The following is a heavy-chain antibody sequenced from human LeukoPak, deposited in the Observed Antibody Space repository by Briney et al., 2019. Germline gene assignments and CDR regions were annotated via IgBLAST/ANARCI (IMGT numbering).Heavy chain of an antibody. Sequence: PSETLSLTCTVSGGSISSGSYYWSWIRQPAGKGLEWIGRIYTSGSTIYNPSLKSRVTISLDTPKNQFSLKLSSVTAADTAVYYCARDSSLSGCFDPWGQGTLVTVSS. J-gene: IGHJ5*02. D-gene: IGHD3-10*01. CDR3: ARDSSLSGCFDP. V-gene: IGHV4-61*02. CDR1: GGSISSGSYY. CDR2: IYTSGST.